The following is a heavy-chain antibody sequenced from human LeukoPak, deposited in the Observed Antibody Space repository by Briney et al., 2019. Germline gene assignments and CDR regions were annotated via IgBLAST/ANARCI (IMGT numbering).Heavy chain of an antibody. D-gene: IGHD3-22*01. V-gene: IGHV3-23*01. CDR1: GFTFSNYA. J-gene: IGHJ4*02. CDR3: ARDTHYYDSSTSCFDH. CDR2: INGRGGST. Sequence: GGSLRLSCAASGFTFSNYAMSWVRQAPGKGLEWVSSINGRGGSTYYADSVKGRFTISRDNAKNSLYLQMNSLRAEDTAVYYCARDTHYYDSSTSCFDHWGQGTLVTVSS.